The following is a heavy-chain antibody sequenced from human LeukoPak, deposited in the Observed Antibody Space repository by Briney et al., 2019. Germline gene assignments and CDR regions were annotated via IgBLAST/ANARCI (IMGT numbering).Heavy chain of an antibody. Sequence: PGGSLRLSCAASGFTFSRYEMNWVRQAPGKGLEWVSYISSSGNTIYYADSVKGRFTISRDNAKNSLSLQMNSLRAEDTAVYYCARDNDSSGSYFYWGQGTLVTVSS. V-gene: IGHV3-48*03. J-gene: IGHJ4*02. CDR1: GFTFSRYE. D-gene: IGHD3-22*01. CDR2: ISSSGNTI. CDR3: ARDNDSSGSYFY.